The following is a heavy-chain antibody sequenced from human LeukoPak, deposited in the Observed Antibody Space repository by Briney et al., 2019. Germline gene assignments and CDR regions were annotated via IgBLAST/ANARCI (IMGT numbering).Heavy chain of an antibody. CDR1: GFTFSDYY. D-gene: IGHD1-26*01. Sequence: GGSLRLSCAASGFTFSDYYMTWIRQAPGRGLEWISYMSSSGDTIYYADSVKGRFTISRDNAKNSLYLQMNSPRAEDTAVYYCARVYEWELRYYYYGMDVWGQGTTVTVSS. J-gene: IGHJ6*02. CDR2: MSSSGDTI. V-gene: IGHV3-11*04. CDR3: ARVYEWELRYYYYGMDV.